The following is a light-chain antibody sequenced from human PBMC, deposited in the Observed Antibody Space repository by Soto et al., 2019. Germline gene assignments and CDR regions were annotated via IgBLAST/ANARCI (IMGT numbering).Light chain of an antibody. CDR2: GSS. V-gene: IGKV3-15*01. Sequence: EIVMTQSPGTLSVSPGERVTLSCRASQSVAGDLAWYQQKPGQPPRLLIYGSSPSATGIPAKFSGSGSGTEFTLTIRSLQSEDFTVYYCQQFNPWPPTFGQGTKLE. J-gene: IGKJ2*01. CDR1: QSVAGD. CDR3: QQFNPWPPT.